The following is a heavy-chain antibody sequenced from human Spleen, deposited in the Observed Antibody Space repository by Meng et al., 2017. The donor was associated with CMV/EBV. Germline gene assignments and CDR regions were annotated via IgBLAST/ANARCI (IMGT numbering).Heavy chain of an antibody. D-gene: IGHD2/OR15-2a*01. V-gene: IGHV4-39*07. CDR1: GGSISSSSYY. CDR2: IYYTGST. Sequence: SETLSLTCTVSGGSISSSSYYWGWIRQPPGKGLEWIGSIYYTGSTYYNPSLKSRVTISVDTSKNQFSLKLSSVTAADTAVYYCARVTRNWADDYWGQGTLVTVSS. CDR3: ARVTRNWADDY. J-gene: IGHJ4*02.